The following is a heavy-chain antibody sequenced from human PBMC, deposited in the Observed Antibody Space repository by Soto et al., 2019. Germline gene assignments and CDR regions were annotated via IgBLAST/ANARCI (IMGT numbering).Heavy chain of an antibody. J-gene: IGHJ4*02. CDR2: ARNKVNSYII. CDR1: GFTFTDHY. V-gene: IGHV3-72*01. D-gene: IGHD2-8*01. CDR3: ARLMGTSFDF. Sequence: GGSLRLSCAASGFTFTDHYMDWVRQAPGKGLEWVGRARNKVNSYIIAYAASVKGRFIISRDDSKNSLYLQMNSLKTEDTAVYFCARLMGTSFDFWGQGTLVTVSS.